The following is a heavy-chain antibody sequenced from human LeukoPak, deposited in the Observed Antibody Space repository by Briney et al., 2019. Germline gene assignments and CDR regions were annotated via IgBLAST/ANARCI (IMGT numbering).Heavy chain of an antibody. V-gene: IGHV1-8*02. CDR2: INPNSGNT. Sequence: ASVKVSCKASGYTFTGYYMHWVRQAPGQGLEWMGWINPNSGNTGYAQKFQGRVTMTRNTSISTAYMELSSLRSEDTAVYYCARADRSGFDVMDYWGQGTLVTVSS. J-gene: IGHJ4*02. CDR3: ARADRSGFDVMDY. D-gene: IGHD1-1*01. CDR1: GYTFTGYY.